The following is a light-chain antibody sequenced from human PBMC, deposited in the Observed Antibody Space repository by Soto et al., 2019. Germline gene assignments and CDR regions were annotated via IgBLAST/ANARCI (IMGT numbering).Light chain of an antibody. CDR1: LSVSSY. J-gene: IGKJ5*01. Sequence: VVLTQSPATLSLSPGERATLSCRASLSVSSYLAWYQQKPGQAPRLLIYGASTRATGIPARFSGSGSGTEFTLTISSLQSEDFAVYYCQQYNNWPLTFGQGTRLEI. CDR3: QQYNNWPLT. CDR2: GAS. V-gene: IGKV3-15*01.